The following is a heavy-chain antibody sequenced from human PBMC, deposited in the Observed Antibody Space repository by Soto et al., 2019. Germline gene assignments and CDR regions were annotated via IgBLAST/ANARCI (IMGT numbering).Heavy chain of an antibody. CDR1: GFTFSSYS. CDR3: AGWGANNPFDY. CDR2: ISSSSSYI. Sequence: PGGSLRLSCEASGFTFSSYSMNWVRQAPGKGLEWVSFISSSSSYIYYADSVKGRFTISRDNAKNSLYLQMNSLGAEDTAVYYCAGWGANNPFDYWGQGTLVTVSS. D-gene: IGHD1-26*01. J-gene: IGHJ4*02. V-gene: IGHV3-21*01.